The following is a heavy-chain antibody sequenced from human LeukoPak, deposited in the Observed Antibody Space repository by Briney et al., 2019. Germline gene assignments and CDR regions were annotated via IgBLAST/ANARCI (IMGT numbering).Heavy chain of an antibody. CDR1: GFTFSNYA. V-gene: IGHV3-23*01. CDR3: AKYSRYDYVGQIDY. CDR2: VSDSGTMT. D-gene: IGHD4-17*01. Sequence: GGSLRPSCAASGFTFSNYAMNWVRQAPGKGLEWVSGVSDSGTMTYYARSVKGRFTISRDNSKNMLYLQMNSLRAEDTAIYYCAKYSRYDYVGQIDYWGQGTLVTVSS. J-gene: IGHJ4*02.